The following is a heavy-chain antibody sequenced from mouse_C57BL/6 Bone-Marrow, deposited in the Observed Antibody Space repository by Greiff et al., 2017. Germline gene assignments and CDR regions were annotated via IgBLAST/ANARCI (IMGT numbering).Heavy chain of an antibody. D-gene: IGHD2-3*01. V-gene: IGHV7-3*01. Sequence: EVQLVESGGGLVQPGGSLSLSCAASGFTFTDYYMSWVRQTPGKALEWLGFIRNKANGYTTEYRASVQGRFTISRENCQSILYLQMDALRAEDSATDYCARYYWDGYYGCDVWGTGTTVTVTS. J-gene: IGHJ1*03. CDR1: GFTFTDYY. CDR3: ARYYWDGYYGCDV. CDR2: IRNKANGYTT.